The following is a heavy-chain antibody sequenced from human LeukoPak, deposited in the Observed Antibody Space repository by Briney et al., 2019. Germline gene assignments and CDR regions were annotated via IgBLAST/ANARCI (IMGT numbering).Heavy chain of an antibody. CDR2: IKSKTAGGTT. CDR3: TGPPD. V-gene: IGHV3-15*01. CDR1: GLSVNDAW. J-gene: IGHJ4*02. Sequence: GGSLRLSCAASGLSVNDAWMSWVRQAPGRGLEWVGRIKSKTAGGTTDYVASVKGGFTISRDDSKNTLYLQMNNLKTEDTAVYYCTGPPDCGQGTLVTVSS.